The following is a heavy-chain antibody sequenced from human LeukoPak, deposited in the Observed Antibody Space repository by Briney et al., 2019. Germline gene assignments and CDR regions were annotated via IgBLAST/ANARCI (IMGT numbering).Heavy chain of an antibody. V-gene: IGHV3-73*01. CDR3: TRLGSLWSLANYYYYGMDV. D-gene: IGHD3-10*01. Sequence: EGSLKLSCAASGFTFSGSAMHWVRQASGKGLEWVGRIRSKANSYATAYAASVRGRFTISRDDSKNTAYLQMNSLKTEDTAVYYCTRLGSLWSLANYYYYGMDVWGQGTTVTVSS. CDR1: GFTFSGSA. J-gene: IGHJ6*02. CDR2: IRSKANSYAT.